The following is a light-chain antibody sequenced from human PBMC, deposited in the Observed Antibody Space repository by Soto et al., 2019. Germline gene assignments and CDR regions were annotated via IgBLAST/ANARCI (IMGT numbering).Light chain of an antibody. J-gene: IGKJ1*01. CDR2: GAS. Sequence: PGERVTLSCRASQSVSSSYLTWYQQKPGQAPRLHIYGASTRATSIPARFSGSGSGTDFTLTISSLQPEDFAVYYCQQDYNLPKTFGQGTNVDIK. CDR3: QQDYNLPKT. CDR1: QSVSSSY. V-gene: IGKV3D-7*01.